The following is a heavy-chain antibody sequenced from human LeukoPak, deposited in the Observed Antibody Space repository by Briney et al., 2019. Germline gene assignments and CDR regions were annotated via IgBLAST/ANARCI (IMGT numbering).Heavy chain of an antibody. CDR3: TLYSY. CDR1: GFTFSSHG. Sequence: PGGTLRLPCAASGFTFSSHGTSWVRQAPGKGLEWISHISDIGDATYYADSVKGRFTISRDNSKNTVYLQMNSLRAEDTAVYYCTLYSYWGQGTLVTVSS. CDR2: ISDIGDAT. J-gene: IGHJ4*02. D-gene: IGHD2-21*01. V-gene: IGHV3-23*01.